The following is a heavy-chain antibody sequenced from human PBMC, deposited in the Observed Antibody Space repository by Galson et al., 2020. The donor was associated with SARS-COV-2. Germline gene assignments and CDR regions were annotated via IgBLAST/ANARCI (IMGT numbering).Heavy chain of an antibody. J-gene: IGHJ6*04. D-gene: IGHD1-26*01. CDR3: ATAFPIGGATGEYIEVYYFYGMDV. CDR1: GYTLTELS. Sequence: ASVKVSCKVSGYTLTELSMHWVRQAPGKGLEWMGGFDPEDGETIYAQKFQGRVTMTEDTTTDTAYMELSSLRSEDTAVYYCATAFPIGGATGEYIEVYYFYGMDVWCTGTTVTVS. V-gene: IGHV1-24*01. CDR2: FDPEDGET.